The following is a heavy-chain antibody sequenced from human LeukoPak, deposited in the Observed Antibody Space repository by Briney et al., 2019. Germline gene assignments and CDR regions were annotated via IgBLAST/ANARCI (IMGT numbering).Heavy chain of an antibody. Sequence: GGSLRLSCAASGFTFDDYGMSWVRQAPGKGLEWVSGINWNGGSTSYADSVKGRFTISRDNAKNTLYVRMNSLRAEDTAVYYCAKDIVLLSASIGGTPDYWGQGTLVTVSS. V-gene: IGHV3-20*04. D-gene: IGHD2-2*02. CDR3: AKDIVLLSASIGGTPDY. CDR1: GFTFDDYG. J-gene: IGHJ4*02. CDR2: INWNGGST.